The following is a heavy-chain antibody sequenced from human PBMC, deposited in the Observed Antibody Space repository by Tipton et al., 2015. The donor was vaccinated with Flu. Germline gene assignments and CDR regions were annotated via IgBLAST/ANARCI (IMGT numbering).Heavy chain of an antibody. D-gene: IGHD6-19*01. CDR3: AREKDSRGSEYFQQ. CDR2: IYNSGST. V-gene: IGHV4-39*07. J-gene: IGHJ1*01. Sequence: TLSLTCSVSGGSISSRSYYWGWIRQPPGKGLEWIGNIYNSGSTYYNPSLKSRVTISIDTSKNQFSLRLSFVTAAGTAVCYCAREKDSRGSEYFQQWGQGTLVTVSS. CDR1: GGSISSRSYY.